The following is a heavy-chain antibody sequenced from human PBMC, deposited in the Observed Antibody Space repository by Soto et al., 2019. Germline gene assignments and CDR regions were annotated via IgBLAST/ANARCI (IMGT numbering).Heavy chain of an antibody. J-gene: IGHJ6*02. CDR2: IYYSGST. CDR3: EGSGWYGFYYYGMDV. Sequence: LETMCLTCTVAGGSIRSSSYYWGWIRKPPGKGLEWIGSIYYSGSTYYNPSLKSRVTISVDTSKNQFSLKLSSVTAADTAVYYCEGSGWYGFYYYGMDVWGQGTTVTVSS. D-gene: IGHD6-19*01. V-gene: IGHV4-39*01. CDR1: GGSIRSSSYY.